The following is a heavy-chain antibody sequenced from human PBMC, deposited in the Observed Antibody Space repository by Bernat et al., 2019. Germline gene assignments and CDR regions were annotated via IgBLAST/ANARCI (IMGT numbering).Heavy chain of an antibody. J-gene: IGHJ5*02. CDR3: ARILTYCGGDCYSDSLVRWFDP. V-gene: IGHV2-26*01. CDR2: IFSNDEK. Sequence: QVTLKESGPVLVKPTETLTLTCNVSGFSLSNARMGVSWIRQPPGKALEWLAHIFSNDEKSYSTSLKSRLTISKDTSKSQVVLTMTNMDPVDTATYYCARILTYCGGDCYSDSLVRWFDPWGQGTLVTVSS. CDR1: GFSLSNARMG. D-gene: IGHD2-21*02.